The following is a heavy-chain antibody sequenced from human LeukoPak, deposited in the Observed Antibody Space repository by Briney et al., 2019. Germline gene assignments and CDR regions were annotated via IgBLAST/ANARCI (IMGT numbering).Heavy chain of an antibody. CDR1: GFTFNSYW. Sequence: GGSLRLSCAASGFTFNSYWMSWVRQAPGKGLEWVANIKQDGSEKYYVDSVKGRFTVSRDNSKNTLYLQMNSLRAEDTAVYYCAKTPYVWGSSDIYYYFDYWGQGTLVTVSS. V-gene: IGHV3-7*03. J-gene: IGHJ4*02. CDR3: AKTPYVWGSSDIYYYFDY. D-gene: IGHD3-16*01. CDR2: IKQDGSEK.